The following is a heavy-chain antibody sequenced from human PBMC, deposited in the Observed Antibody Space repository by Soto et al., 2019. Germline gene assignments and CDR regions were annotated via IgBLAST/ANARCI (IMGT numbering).Heavy chain of an antibody. V-gene: IGHV3-48*03. J-gene: IGHJ3*02. Sequence: LRLSCAASGFTFSSYEMNWVRQAPGKGLEWVSYISSSGSTIYYADSVKGRFTISRDNAKNSLYLQMNSLRAEDTAVYYCAREYSSGWYDAFDIWGQGTMVTVSS. CDR1: GFTFSSYE. CDR3: AREYSSGWYDAFDI. D-gene: IGHD6-19*01. CDR2: ISSSGSTI.